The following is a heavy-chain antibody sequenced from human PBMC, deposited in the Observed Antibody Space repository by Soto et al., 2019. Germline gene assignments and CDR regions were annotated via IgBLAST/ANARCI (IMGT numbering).Heavy chain of an antibody. Sequence: GGSLRLSCAASGFTFSSYGMHWVRQAPGKGLEWVAVISYDGSNKYYADSVKGRFTISRDNSKNTLYLQMNSLRAEDTAVYYCAKDRVGRNWHYGSDWFDPWGQGTLVTVSS. CDR1: GFTFSSYG. CDR3: AKDRVGRNWHYGSDWFDP. CDR2: ISYDGSNK. J-gene: IGHJ5*02. V-gene: IGHV3-30*18. D-gene: IGHD1-7*01.